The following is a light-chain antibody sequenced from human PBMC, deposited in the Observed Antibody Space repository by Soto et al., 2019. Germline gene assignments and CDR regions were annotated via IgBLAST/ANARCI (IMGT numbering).Light chain of an antibody. Sequence: QSALTQPASVSGSPGQSITISCTGTSSDVGGYNHVSWYQQHPGKAPKLMIYDVVNRPSGVSNRFSGSKSGNTASLTISGLQAEDEAEYYCSSYTSSSTVVFGGGTKVTVL. V-gene: IGLV2-14*01. CDR2: DVV. CDR3: SSYTSSSTVV. J-gene: IGLJ2*01. CDR1: SSDVGGYNH.